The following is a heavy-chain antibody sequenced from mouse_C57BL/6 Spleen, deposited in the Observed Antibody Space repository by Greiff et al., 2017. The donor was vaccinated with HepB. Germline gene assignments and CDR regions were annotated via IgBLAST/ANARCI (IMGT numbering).Heavy chain of an antibody. V-gene: IGHV14-2*01. CDR3: ARMIYYGSSYVDWYFDV. CDR1: GFNIKDYY. Sequence: VQLKQSGAELVKPGASVKLSCTASGFNIKDYYMHWVKQRTEQGLEWIGRIDPEDGETKYAPKFQGKATITADTSSNTAYLQLSSLTSEDTAVYYCARMIYYGSSYVDWYFDVWGTGTTVTVSS. J-gene: IGHJ1*03. CDR2: IDPEDGET. D-gene: IGHD1-1*01.